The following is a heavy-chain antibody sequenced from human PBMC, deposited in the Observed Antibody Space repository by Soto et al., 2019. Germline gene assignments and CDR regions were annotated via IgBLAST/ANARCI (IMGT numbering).Heavy chain of an antibody. J-gene: IGHJ3*02. Sequence: ASVTVSCKASGYTFTSYDINWVRLATGQGLEWMGWMNPNSGNTGYAQKFQGRVTMTMNASICTAYMELSSLRPEDAAVYFCARALTNYYATIDAFDIWGQGTMVTVSS. D-gene: IGHD3-10*01. CDR3: ARALTNYYATIDAFDI. V-gene: IGHV1-8*01. CDR2: MNPNSGNT. CDR1: GYTFTSYD.